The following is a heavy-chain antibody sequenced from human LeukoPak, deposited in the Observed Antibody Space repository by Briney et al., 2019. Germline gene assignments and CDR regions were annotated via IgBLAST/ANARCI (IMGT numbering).Heavy chain of an antibody. Sequence: GASVKVSCKASGYSFTSYYMHWVRQAPGQGLEWMGIINPSGGSTSYAQKFQGRVTMTRDTSTSTVYMELSSLRSEDTAVYYCARVGGGWYGFDYWGQGTLVTVSS. V-gene: IGHV1-46*01. CDR2: INPSGGST. CDR3: ARVGGGWYGFDY. CDR1: GYSFTSYY. D-gene: IGHD6-19*01. J-gene: IGHJ4*02.